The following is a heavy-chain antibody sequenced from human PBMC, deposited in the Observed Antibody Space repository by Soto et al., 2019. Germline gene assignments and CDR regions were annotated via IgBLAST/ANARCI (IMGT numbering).Heavy chain of an antibody. J-gene: IGHJ4*02. CDR2: IYYSGST. Sequence: PSETPSLTCTVSGSSISSYYWSWIRQPPGKGLECIGYIYYSGSTNYNPSLKSRVTISVDTSKNQFSLKLSSVTAADTAVYYCAREFSSSWSIIDYWGQGTLVTVSS. CDR3: AREFSSSWSIIDY. V-gene: IGHV4-59*01. D-gene: IGHD6-13*01. CDR1: GSSISSYY.